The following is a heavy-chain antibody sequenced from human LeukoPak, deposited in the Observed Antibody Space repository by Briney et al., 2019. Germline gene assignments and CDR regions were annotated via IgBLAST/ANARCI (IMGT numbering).Heavy chain of an antibody. V-gene: IGHV3-23*01. D-gene: IGHD3-22*01. CDR3: AKHRFESGGYHSTD. CDR1: GFTFSSYA. CDR2: ISGGSGST. J-gene: IGHJ4*02. Sequence: GGSLRLSCAASGFTFSSYAMSWVRQAPGKGLAWVSTISGGSGSTYCADSVKGRFTVSRDNSKNTLYLQMNSLRDEDTAVYYCAKHRFESGGYHSTDWGQGTLVTVSS.